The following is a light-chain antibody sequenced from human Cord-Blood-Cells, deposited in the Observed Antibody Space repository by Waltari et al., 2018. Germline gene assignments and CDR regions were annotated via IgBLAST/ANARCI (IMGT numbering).Light chain of an antibody. V-gene: IGKV1-5*01. CDR1: QSISSW. CDR2: DAS. CDR3: QQYNSYSWT. J-gene: IGKJ1*01. Sequence: DIQMTQSPSTLSASVGDRVTITCRASQSISSWLAWYQQKPGKAPKLLIYDASSVESGVPSRFSGSGSGTECTLTISSLQPDDCATYYCQQYNSYSWTFGQGTKVEIK.